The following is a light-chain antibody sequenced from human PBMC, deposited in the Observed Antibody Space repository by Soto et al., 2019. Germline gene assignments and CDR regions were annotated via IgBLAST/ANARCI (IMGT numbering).Light chain of an antibody. CDR2: DVS. CDR1: SSDVGGYHS. Sequence: QSALTQPASVSGSPGQSITISCTGTSSDVGGYHSVSWYQQHPDKAPKLLISDVSNRPSGVSNRFSGSISGNTASLTISGLQAEDEADYYCNSYTSSSTVLFGGGTKLTVL. J-gene: IGLJ2*01. V-gene: IGLV2-14*03. CDR3: NSYTSSSTVL.